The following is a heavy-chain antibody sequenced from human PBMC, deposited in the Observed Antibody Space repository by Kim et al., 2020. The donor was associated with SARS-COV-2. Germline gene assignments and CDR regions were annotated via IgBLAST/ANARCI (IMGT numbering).Heavy chain of an antibody. CDR3: ATPPPLSGFDY. J-gene: IGHJ4*02. Sequence: DGSNKYYADSVKGRFTISRDNSKNTLYLQMNSLRAEDTAVYYCATPPPLSGFDYWGQGTLVTVSS. V-gene: IGHV3-30*02. CDR2: DGSNK. D-gene: IGHD3-10*01.